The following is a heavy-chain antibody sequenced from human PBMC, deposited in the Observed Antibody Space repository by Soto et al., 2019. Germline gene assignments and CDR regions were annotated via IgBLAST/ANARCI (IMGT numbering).Heavy chain of an antibody. V-gene: IGHV3-30*18. D-gene: IGHD2-15*01. J-gene: IGHJ5*02. Sequence: QVQLVESGGGVVQPGRSLRLSCAASGFTFGDFGMHWVRQAPGKGLEWVALISYEETNKYYADSVKGRFTISRDNSKNTRYLQMNSLRDEDTAVYYCAKVGGFCSGGSCYSGWFDPWGQGTLVTVSS. CDR2: ISYEETNK. CDR1: GFTFGDFG. CDR3: AKVGGFCSGGSCYSGWFDP.